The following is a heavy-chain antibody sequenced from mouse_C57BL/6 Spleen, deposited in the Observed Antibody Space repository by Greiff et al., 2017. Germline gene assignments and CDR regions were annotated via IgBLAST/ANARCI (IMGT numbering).Heavy chain of an antibody. Sequence: VQLQQSGTELVKPGASVKLSCKASGYTFTSYWMHWVKQRPGQGLEWIGNINPSNGGTNYNEKFKSKATLTVDKSSSTAYMQLSSLTSEDSAVYYCARGSSGYVWDWFAYWGQGTLVTVSA. V-gene: IGHV1-53*01. CDR1: GYTFTSYW. D-gene: IGHD3-2*02. J-gene: IGHJ3*01. CDR3: ARGSSGYVWDWFAY. CDR2: INPSNGGT.